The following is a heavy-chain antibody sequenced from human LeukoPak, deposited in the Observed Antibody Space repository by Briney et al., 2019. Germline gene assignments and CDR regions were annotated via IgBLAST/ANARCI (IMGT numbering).Heavy chain of an antibody. J-gene: IGHJ3*02. V-gene: IGHV1-2*02. D-gene: IGHD3-22*01. Sequence: GASVKVSCKASGYTFTGYYMHWVRQAPGQGLEWMGWINPNSGGTNYAQKFQGRVTMTRDTSISTAYLQWSSLKASDTAMYYCARGSRVFAHYDSSGYYSAFDIWGQGTMVTVSS. CDR3: ARGSRVFAHYDSSGYYSAFDI. CDR2: INPNSGGT. CDR1: GYTFTGYY.